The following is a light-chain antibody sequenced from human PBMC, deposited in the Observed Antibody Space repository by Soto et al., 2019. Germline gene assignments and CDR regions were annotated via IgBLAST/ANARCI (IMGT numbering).Light chain of an antibody. V-gene: IGKV1-5*03. CDR2: KAS. CDR3: QQYNSYSWA. J-gene: IGKJ1*01. Sequence: DVQMTQSPSTLSASVGDRVTITCLSSQSISTWVAWYQQRAGKAPKLLIYKASNLESGVPSRFSGSGSGTDFTLTISSLQPDDFATYYCQQYNSYSWAFGQGTKV. CDR1: QSISTW.